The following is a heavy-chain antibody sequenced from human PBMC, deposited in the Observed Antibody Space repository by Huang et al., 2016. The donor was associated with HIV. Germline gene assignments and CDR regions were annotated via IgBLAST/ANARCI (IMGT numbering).Heavy chain of an antibody. D-gene: IGHD3-10*01. CDR3: ARQGFGRSDAFDI. CDR2: IIAYNGNT. CDR1: GYTFTTYG. J-gene: IGHJ3*02. Sequence: VQLVQSGAEVKKPGASVKVSCKASGYTFTTYGMSWVRQAPGQGLEWMGWIIAYNGNTKYAQKVQGRVTMTTDRSTSTAYMELRSLRPDDTAVYYCARQGFGRSDAFDIWGQGTMVTVSS. V-gene: IGHV1-18*01.